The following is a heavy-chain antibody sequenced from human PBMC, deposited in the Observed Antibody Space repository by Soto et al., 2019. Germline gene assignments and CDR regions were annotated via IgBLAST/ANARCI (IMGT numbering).Heavy chain of an antibody. CDR3: ARHRDQVYYYYYMDV. CDR2: ISSSSSYI. J-gene: IGHJ6*03. CDR1: GFTFSSYS. Sequence: GGSLRLSCAASGFTFSSYSMNWVRQAPGKGLEWVSSISSSSSYISYADSVKGRFTISRDNAKNSLYLQMNSLRAEDTAVYYWARHRDQVYYYYYMDVWGKGTTVTVSS. V-gene: IGHV3-21*01.